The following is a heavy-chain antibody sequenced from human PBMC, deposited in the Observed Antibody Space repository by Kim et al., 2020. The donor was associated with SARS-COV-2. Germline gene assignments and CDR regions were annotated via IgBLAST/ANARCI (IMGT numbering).Heavy chain of an antibody. V-gene: IGHV1-69*04. J-gene: IGHJ5*02. Sequence: SVKVSCKASGGTFSSYAISWVRQAPGQGLEWMGRIIPILGIANYAQKFQGRVTITADKSTSTAYMELSSLRSEDTAVYYCARGSGGVVAATEWFDPWGQGTLVTVSS. CDR1: GGTFSSYA. CDR3: ARGSGGVVAATEWFDP. CDR2: IIPILGIA. D-gene: IGHD2-15*01.